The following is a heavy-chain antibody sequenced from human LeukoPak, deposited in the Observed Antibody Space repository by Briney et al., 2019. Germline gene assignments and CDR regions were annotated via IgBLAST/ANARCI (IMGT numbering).Heavy chain of an antibody. Sequence: ASETLSLACAVYGGSFSGYYWSWICQPPGKGLEWIGYIYYSGSTNYNPSLKSRVTISVDTSKNQFSLKLSSVTAADTAVYYCARSRWFDPWGQGTLVTVSS. V-gene: IGHV4-59*01. CDR1: GGSFSGYY. CDR3: ARSRWFDP. CDR2: IYYSGST. J-gene: IGHJ5*02.